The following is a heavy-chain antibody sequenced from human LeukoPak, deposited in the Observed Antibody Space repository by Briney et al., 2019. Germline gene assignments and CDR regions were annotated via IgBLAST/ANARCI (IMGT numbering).Heavy chain of an antibody. CDR3: ASRGAVAGTGIDAFNI. J-gene: IGHJ3*02. Sequence: ASVKVSCKASGYTFTSYGISWVRQALGQGLEWMGWISTYNGNTNYAQKLQGRVTMTTDTSTSTAYMELRSLRSDDTAVYYCASRGAVAGTGIDAFNIWGQGTMVTVSS. CDR2: ISTYNGNT. D-gene: IGHD6-19*01. V-gene: IGHV1-18*01. CDR1: GYTFTSYG.